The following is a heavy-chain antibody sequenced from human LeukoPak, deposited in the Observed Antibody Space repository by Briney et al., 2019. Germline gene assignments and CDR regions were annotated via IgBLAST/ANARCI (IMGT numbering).Heavy chain of an antibody. V-gene: IGHV4-61*02. J-gene: IGHJ4*02. CDR3: ARETSYYYDSSGYYI. D-gene: IGHD3-22*01. Sequence: PSETLSLTCTVSGGSISSGSYYWSWIRQPAGKGLEWIGRVYISGSTNYNPSLKSRVTISVDTSKNQFSLKLSSVTAADTAVYYCARETSYYYDSSGYYIWGQGTLVTVSS. CDR2: VYISGST. CDR1: GGSISSGSYY.